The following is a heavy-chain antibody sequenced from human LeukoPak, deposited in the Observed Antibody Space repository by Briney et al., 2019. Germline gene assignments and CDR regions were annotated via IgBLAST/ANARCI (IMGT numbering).Heavy chain of an antibody. J-gene: IGHJ4*02. CDR1: GGSISSGDYY. V-gene: IGHV4-30-4*08. D-gene: IGHD3-3*01. CDR3: ARAPIFGVVIGVAYFDY. CDR2: IYYSGST. Sequence: SETLSLTCTVSGGSISSGDYYWSWIRQPPGKGLEWIGYIYYSGSTYYNPSLKSRVTISVDTSKNQFSLKLSSVTAADTAVYYCARAPIFGVVIGVAYFDYWGQGTLVTVSS.